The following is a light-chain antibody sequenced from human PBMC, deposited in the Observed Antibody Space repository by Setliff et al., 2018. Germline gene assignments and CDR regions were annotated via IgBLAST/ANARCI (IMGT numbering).Light chain of an antibody. CDR2: DVT. V-gene: IGLV2-14*03. Sequence: GSPGQWITISCSGTSSDVGGYNYVSWYQQHPGKAPKLMIYDVTNRPSGISNRFSGSKSGNTASLTISGLQAEDDADYYCSSYTTSGTYVFGTGTKVTVL. J-gene: IGLJ1*01. CDR1: SSDVGGYNY. CDR3: SSYTTSGTYV.